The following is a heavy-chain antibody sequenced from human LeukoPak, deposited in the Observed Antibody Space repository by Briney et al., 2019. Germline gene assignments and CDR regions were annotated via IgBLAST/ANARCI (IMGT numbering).Heavy chain of an antibody. D-gene: IGHD2-15*01. CDR3: ARIHRYCSGGACYVLDN. Sequence: SETLSLTCTVSGGSIRSSNYWGWIRQPPGKGLEWIGSIYYSGSTYYNPSLKSRVTISVDTSKNQFSLKLSSVTAADTAVYYCARIHRYCSGGACYVLDNWGQGTLVAVSS. CDR2: IYYSGST. J-gene: IGHJ4*02. V-gene: IGHV4-39*07. CDR1: GGSIRSSNY.